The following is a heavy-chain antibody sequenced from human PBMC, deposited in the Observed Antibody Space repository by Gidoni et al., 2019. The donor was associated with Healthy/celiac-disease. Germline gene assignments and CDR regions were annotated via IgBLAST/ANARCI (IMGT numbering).Heavy chain of an antibody. CDR2: ISYDGSNK. J-gene: IGHJ4*02. Sequence: QVQLVASGGGGGQPGRSLRLPCAAAAFPFSSYGMHWVRQVPGKGLGWVAVISYDGSNKYYADSGKGRFTISRDNSKNTLYLQMNSLRAEDTAVYYCAKDLDSSSWPYWGQGTLVTVSS. CDR3: AKDLDSSSWPY. V-gene: IGHV3-30*18. CDR1: AFPFSSYG. D-gene: IGHD6-13*01.